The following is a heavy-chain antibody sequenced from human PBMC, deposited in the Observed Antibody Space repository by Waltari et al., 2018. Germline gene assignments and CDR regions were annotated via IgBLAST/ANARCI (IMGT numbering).Heavy chain of an antibody. CDR2: IYHSGST. J-gene: IGHJ3*02. Sequence: QVQLQESGPGLVKPSETLSLTCAVPGYSISSGYYWGWIRQPPGKGLEWIGSIYHSGSTYYNPSLKSRVTISVDTSKNQFSLKLSSVTAADTAVYYCARGLINGAAGDGYNRDAFDIWGQGTMVTVSS. V-gene: IGHV4-38-2*01. CDR1: GYSISSGYY. D-gene: IGHD5-12*01. CDR3: ARGLINGAAGDGYNRDAFDI.